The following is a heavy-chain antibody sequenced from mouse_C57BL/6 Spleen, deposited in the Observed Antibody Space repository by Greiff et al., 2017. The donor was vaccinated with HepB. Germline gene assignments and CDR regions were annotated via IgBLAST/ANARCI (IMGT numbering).Heavy chain of an antibody. V-gene: IGHV10-1*01. CDR1: GFSFNTYA. CDR2: IRSKSNNYAT. CDR3: VAPLYAMDY. Sequence: EAGGGLVQPKGSLKLSCAASGFSFNTYAMNWVRQAPGKGLEWVARIRSKSNNYATYYADSVKDRFTISRDDSESMLYLQMNNLKTEDTAMYYCVAPLYAMDYWGQGISVTVSS. J-gene: IGHJ4*01.